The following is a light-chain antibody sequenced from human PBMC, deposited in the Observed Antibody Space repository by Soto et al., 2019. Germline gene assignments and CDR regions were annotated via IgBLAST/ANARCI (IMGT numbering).Light chain of an antibody. CDR1: QSVSSNY. Sequence: EIVWTQSPGTLSLSPGERATLSCRASQSVSSNYLAWYQQKPGQAPRLLIYGASSRATGIPDRFSGSGSGTDFTLTISRLEPEDFAVYYCQQHGSSPQTFGQGTKVDIK. V-gene: IGKV3-20*01. CDR2: GAS. CDR3: QQHGSSPQT. J-gene: IGKJ1*01.